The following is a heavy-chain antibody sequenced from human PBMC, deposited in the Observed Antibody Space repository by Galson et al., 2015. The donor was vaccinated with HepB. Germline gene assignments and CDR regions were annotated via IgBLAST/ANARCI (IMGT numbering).Heavy chain of an antibody. J-gene: IGHJ6*03. CDR3: ARTYYDFWSGYYRYYYYYYMDV. V-gene: IGHV6-1*01. CDR1: GDSVSSHSAA. Sequence: CAISGDSVSSHSAAWNWIRQSPSRGLEWLGRTYYRSKWYNDYAVSVKSRITINPDTSKNQFSLQLNSVTPEDTAVYYCARTYYDFWSGYYRYYYYYYMDVWGKGTTVTVSS. D-gene: IGHD3-3*01. CDR2: TYYRSKWYN.